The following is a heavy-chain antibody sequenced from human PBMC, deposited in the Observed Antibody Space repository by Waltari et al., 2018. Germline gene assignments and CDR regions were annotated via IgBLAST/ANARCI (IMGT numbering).Heavy chain of an antibody. Sequence: QVQLQESGPGLVKPSETLSLTCTVSGGSISSYYWSWIRQPAGKGLEWIGRIDTSGRTTYHPSLKSRVTMSVDTSKNQFSLKLSSVTAADTAVYYCAREILHKDHTLFDYWGQGTLVTVSS. CDR2: IDTSGRT. CDR3: AREILHKDHTLFDY. J-gene: IGHJ4*02. CDR1: GGSISSYY. V-gene: IGHV4-4*07.